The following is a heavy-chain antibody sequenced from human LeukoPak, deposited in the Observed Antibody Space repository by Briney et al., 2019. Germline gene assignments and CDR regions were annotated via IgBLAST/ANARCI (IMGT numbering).Heavy chain of an antibody. J-gene: IGHJ4*02. CDR3: ARGGRDYYDSSRGLFDY. Sequence: PGGSLRLSCAASGFTFSSYSMNWVRQAPGKGLEWVSYISSSGSTIYYADSVKGRFTISRDNAKNSLYLQMNSLRAEDTAVYYCARGGRDYYDSSRGLFDYWGQGTLVTVSS. V-gene: IGHV3-48*04. CDR2: ISSSGSTI. CDR1: GFTFSSYS. D-gene: IGHD3-22*01.